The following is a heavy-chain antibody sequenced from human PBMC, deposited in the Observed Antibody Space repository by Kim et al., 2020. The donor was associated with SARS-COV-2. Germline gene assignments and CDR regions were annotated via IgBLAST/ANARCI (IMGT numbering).Heavy chain of an antibody. Sequence: SQDGSYRDYAASVKGRFTLSRDSSKNTLYLQMNSLRVEDTAVYYCANMQYWGQGTLVSVSS. J-gene: IGHJ4*02. CDR2: SQDGSYR. CDR3: ANMQY. V-gene: IGHV3-30*18.